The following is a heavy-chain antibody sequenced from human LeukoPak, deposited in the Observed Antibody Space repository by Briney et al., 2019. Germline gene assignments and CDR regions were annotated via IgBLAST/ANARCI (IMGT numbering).Heavy chain of an antibody. CDR3: ARGGYSYGYGRPFDY. CDR2: IIPILGIA. D-gene: IGHD5-18*01. J-gene: IGHJ4*02. Sequence: SVKVSCKASGGTFSSYAISWVRPAPGQGLEWMGRIIPILGIANYAQKFQGRVTITADKSTSTAYMELSSLRSEDTAVYYCARGGYSYGYGRPFDYWGQGTLVTVSS. CDR1: GGTFSSYA. V-gene: IGHV1-69*04.